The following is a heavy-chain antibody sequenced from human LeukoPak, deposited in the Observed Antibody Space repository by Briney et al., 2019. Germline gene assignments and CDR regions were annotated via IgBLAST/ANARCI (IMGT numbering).Heavy chain of an antibody. CDR3: AKDRGADYFDY. CDR2: ISSSSSYI. V-gene: IGHV3-21*01. D-gene: IGHD1-26*01. CDR1: GFTFSSYS. J-gene: IGHJ4*02. Sequence: GGSLRLSCAASGFTFSSYSMNWVRQAPGKGLEWVSSISSSSSYIYYPDSVKGRFTISRDNSKNTLSLQMNSLRPEDTATYYCAKDRGADYFDYWGQGTLVTVSS.